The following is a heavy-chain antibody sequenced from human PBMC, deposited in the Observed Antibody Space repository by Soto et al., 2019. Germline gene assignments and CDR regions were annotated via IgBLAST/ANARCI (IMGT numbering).Heavy chain of an antibody. CDR3: ARGRRSDAYYYPFQY. CDR1: DGSINDFY. D-gene: IGHD3-22*01. CDR2: IYYSGRT. V-gene: IGHV4-59*01. Sequence: SETLSLTCTISDGSINDFYWSWIRQPPRKGLEWIGFIYYSGRTTYNPSLKGRVTISVDTSKNQFSLQLSSVTAADTAVYFCARGRRSDAYYYPFQYWGQGTAVTVSS. J-gene: IGHJ4*02.